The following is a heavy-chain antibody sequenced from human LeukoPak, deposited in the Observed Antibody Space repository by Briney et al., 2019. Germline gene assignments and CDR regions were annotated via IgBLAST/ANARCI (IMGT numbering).Heavy chain of an antibody. CDR2: IYYSGST. CDR3: ARDKGSPSSGWLVDAFDI. J-gene: IGHJ3*02. V-gene: IGHV4-59*12. CDR1: GGSISSYY. Sequence: SETLSLTCTVSGGSISSYYWSCIRQPPGKGLEWIGYIYYSGSTNYNPSLKSRVTISVDTSKNQFSLKLSSVTAADTAVYYCARDKGSPSSGWLVDAFDIWGQGTMVTVSS. D-gene: IGHD6-19*01.